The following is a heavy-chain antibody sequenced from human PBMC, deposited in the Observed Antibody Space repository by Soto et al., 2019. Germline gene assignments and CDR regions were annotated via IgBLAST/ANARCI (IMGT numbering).Heavy chain of an antibody. J-gene: IGHJ4*02. CDR1: GYSITNNG. Sequence: QVRLVQSGGGVVQPGRSLTLSCAASGYSITNNGMHWVRQAPGKGLEWVALIWAHGTDQYYADSVKGRFTVSRDNSTNTVYLQMNSLRAEDTARYYCGKDIRPGSIDYWGQGTLVTVSS. V-gene: IGHV3-33*06. CDR2: IWAHGTDQ. CDR3: GKDIRPGSIDY. D-gene: IGHD1-1*01.